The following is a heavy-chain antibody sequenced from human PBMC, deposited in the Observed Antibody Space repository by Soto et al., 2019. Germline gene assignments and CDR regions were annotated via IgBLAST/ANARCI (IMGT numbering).Heavy chain of an antibody. CDR1: GGSISSSIYY. Sequence: SETLSLTCTVSGGSISSSIYYWGWIRQPPGKGLEWIGSIYYSGSTYYNPSLKSRVTISVDTSRNQFSLKLSSVTAADTAVYYCARGTSLSNYADYWGQGPLMTVYS. CDR3: ARGTSLSNYADY. CDR2: IYYSGST. D-gene: IGHD1-1*01. V-gene: IGHV4-39*01. J-gene: IGHJ4*02.